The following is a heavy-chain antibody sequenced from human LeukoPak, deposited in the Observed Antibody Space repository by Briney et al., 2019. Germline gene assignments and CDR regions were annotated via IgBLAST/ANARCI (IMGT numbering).Heavy chain of an antibody. CDR2: ISSSGSTI. J-gene: IGHJ4*02. V-gene: IGHV3-48*03. Sequence: GGSLRLSCAASGFTFSSYEMNWVRQAPGKGLEWVSYISSSGSTIYYADSVKGRFTISRDNAKNSLYPQMNSLRAEDTAVYYCARDDGSYYEVPFDYWGQGTLVTVSS. CDR3: ARDDGSYYEVPFDY. D-gene: IGHD1-26*01. CDR1: GFTFSSYE.